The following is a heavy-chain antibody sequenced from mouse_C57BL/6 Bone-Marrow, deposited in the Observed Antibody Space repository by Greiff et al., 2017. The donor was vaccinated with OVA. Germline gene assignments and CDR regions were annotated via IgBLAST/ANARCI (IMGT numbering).Heavy chain of an antibody. J-gene: IGHJ1*03. CDR2: IDPANGNT. CDR3: AREGIPFYWYFDV. V-gene: IGHV14-3*01. CDR1: GFTIKNTY. D-gene: IGHD2-14*01. Sequence: EVQLQQSVAELVRPGASVKLSCTASGFTIKNTYMHWVKQRPEQGLEWIGRIDPANGNTKYAPKFQGKATITADTSSNTAYLQLSSLTSEDTAIYYCAREGIPFYWYFDVWGTGTTVTVSA.